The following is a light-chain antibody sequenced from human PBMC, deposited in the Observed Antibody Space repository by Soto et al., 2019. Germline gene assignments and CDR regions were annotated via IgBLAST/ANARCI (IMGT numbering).Light chain of an antibody. CDR1: QSVSSTY. CDR3: QQYGNSPF. V-gene: IGKV3-20*01. J-gene: IGKJ2*01. CDR2: GAS. Sequence: EIVLTQSPGTLSLSPGERATLSCRASQSVSSTYLAWYQQKPGQAPRLLIYGASSRATGIPDRFSGSWSGTDFTLTISRLEPEDFAVYYCQQYGNSPFFGQGTKLEIK.